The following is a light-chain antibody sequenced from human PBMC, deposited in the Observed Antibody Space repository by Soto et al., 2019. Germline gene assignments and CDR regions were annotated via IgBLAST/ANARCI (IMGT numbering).Light chain of an antibody. CDR1: QSVLYSSNNKNY. J-gene: IGKJ2*01. CDR2: WAS. Sequence: DIVMTQSPDSLAVSLGERATINCKSSQSVLYSSNNKNYLAWYRQKPGQPPKLLIYWASTRESGVPDRISGSGSGIDFTLTISSLQAEDVAVYYCQQYYSTPPYTFGQGTKLEIK. V-gene: IGKV4-1*01. CDR3: QQYYSTPPYT.